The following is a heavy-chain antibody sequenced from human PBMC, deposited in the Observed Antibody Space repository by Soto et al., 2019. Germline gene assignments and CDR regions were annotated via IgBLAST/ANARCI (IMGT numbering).Heavy chain of an antibody. V-gene: IGHV4-39*01. J-gene: IGHJ5*02. CDR3: ARHYSSGSRNWFDP. D-gene: IGHD6-19*01. CDR2: IYYSGST. CDR1: GGSINSSSYF. Sequence: SETLSLTCSVSGGSINSSSYFWGWVRQPPGKGLEWIGSIYYSGSTYYNPSLRSRVTISVDTSKNQFYLKPSSVTAADTAVFYCARHYSSGSRNWFDPWGQGTLVSVSS.